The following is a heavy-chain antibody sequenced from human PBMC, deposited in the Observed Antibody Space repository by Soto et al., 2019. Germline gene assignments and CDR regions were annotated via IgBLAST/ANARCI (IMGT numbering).Heavy chain of an antibody. CDR3: ARVGNHAGWYEDR. D-gene: IGHD6-19*01. V-gene: IGHV4-59*01. J-gene: IGHJ5*02. CDR1: GDSISGSY. Sequence: SETLSLTCTVSGDSISGSYWSWIRQPPGKGLEWIGYIYYSGSTNYNPSLKSRVTMSVDTSKNQFSLKLNSVTAADTAVYYCARVGNHAGWYEDRWGQGTLVTVSS. CDR2: IYYSGST.